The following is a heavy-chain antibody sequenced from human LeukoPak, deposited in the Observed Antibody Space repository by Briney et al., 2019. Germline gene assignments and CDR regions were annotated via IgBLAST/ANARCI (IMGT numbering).Heavy chain of an antibody. CDR2: ISSDGTIQ. Sequence: PGGSLRLSCAASGFSFSTYTLHWVRQAPGKGLEWVAVISSDGTIQDYADSVKARFTISRDNPKNTLFLQLNSLRVEDTAVYFCARGYNAGWFDFWGQGTLVTVSS. CDR3: ARGYNAGWFDF. V-gene: IGHV3-30*04. CDR1: GFSFSTYT. D-gene: IGHD6-19*01. J-gene: IGHJ4*02.